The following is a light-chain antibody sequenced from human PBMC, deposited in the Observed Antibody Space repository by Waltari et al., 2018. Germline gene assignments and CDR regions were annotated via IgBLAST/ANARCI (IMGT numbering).Light chain of an antibody. Sequence: QSALTQPRSVSGSPGQSVTISCTGTRSDIGGHNDVSWYQQHPGKAPKVMIYDLSKRPSGVPDRFSGSKSDSTASLTISGLQADDEADYYCCAYAGSYILLFGGGTKLTVL. CDR1: RSDIGGHND. V-gene: IGLV2-11*01. CDR3: CAYAGSYILL. CDR2: DLS. J-gene: IGLJ3*02.